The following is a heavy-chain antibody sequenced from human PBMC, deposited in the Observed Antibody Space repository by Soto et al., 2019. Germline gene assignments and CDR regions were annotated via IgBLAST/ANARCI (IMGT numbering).Heavy chain of an antibody. CDR3: ARVGRNHYYDSSGYYNFDY. J-gene: IGHJ4*02. CDR2: IYYSGST. V-gene: IGHV4-39*01. Sequence: SETPYLGCTVSGGSVSSMGYYWGWIRQPPGKGLEWIGSIYYSGSTYYNPSLKSRVTISVDTSKNQFSLKLSSVTAADTAVYYCARVGRNHYYDSSGYYNFDYWGQGTLVTVSS. CDR1: GGSVSSMGYY. D-gene: IGHD3-22*01.